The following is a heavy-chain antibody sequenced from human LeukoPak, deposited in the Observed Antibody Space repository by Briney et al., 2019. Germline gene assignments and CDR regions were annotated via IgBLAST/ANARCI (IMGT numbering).Heavy chain of an antibody. CDR1: GYTFTSYA. CDR2: INTNTGNP. D-gene: IGHD5-18*01. V-gene: IGHV7-4-1*02. J-gene: IGHJ4*02. Sequence: GASVKVSCKASGYTFTSYAMNWVRQAPGQGLEWMGWINTNTGNPTYAQGFTGRFVFSLDTSVSTAYLQISSLKAEDTAVYYCARDLQSGYSYGYGVDYWGQGTLVAVSS. CDR3: ARDLQSGYSYGYGVDY.